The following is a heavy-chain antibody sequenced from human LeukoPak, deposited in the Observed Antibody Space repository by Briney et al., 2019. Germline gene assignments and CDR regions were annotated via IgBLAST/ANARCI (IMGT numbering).Heavy chain of an antibody. D-gene: IGHD2-2*02. CDR1: GGTFSSYG. CDR3: AKDPYFSSTRCYMGSKDFYFYSASET. Sequence: SVKVSCKASGGTFSSYGISWVRQAPGQGLEWMGWIIAIVGKKNYAQKFQGRVTITTDTSTSTAYMELSSLRAEDTGVYYCAKDPYFSSTRCYMGSKDFYFYSASETWGQGNPVTVSS. J-gene: IGHJ6*02. CDR2: IIAIVGKK. V-gene: IGHV1-69*10.